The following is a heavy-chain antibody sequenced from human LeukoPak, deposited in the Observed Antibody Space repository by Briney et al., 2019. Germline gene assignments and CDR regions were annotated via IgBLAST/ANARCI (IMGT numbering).Heavy chain of an antibody. V-gene: IGHV4-34*01. Sequence: SETLSLTCAVYGGSFSGYYWSWIRQPPGKGLEWIGEINHSGSTNYNPSLKSRVTISVDTSKNQFPLKLSSVTAADTAVYYRARKYSSSWYRPQYYFDYWGQGTLVTVSS. CDR3: ARKYSSSWYRPQYYFDY. CDR1: GGSFSGYY. J-gene: IGHJ4*02. CDR2: INHSGST. D-gene: IGHD6-13*01.